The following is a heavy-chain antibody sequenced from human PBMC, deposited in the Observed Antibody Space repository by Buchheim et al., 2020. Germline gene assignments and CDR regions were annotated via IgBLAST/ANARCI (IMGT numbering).Heavy chain of an antibody. CDR1: GGTFSIYA. Sequence: QVQLVQSGAEVKKPGSSVKVSCKASGGTFSIYAITWVRQAPGQGLEWMGGIIPLLGTTNYAQKFQGRATITADESTSTAYMELNSLRSNDTALYYCASEQNGRKGIVVIPAAKNWFDPWGQGTL. V-gene: IGHV1-69*01. CDR3: ASEQNGRKGIVVIPAAKNWFDP. J-gene: IGHJ5*02. CDR2: IIPLLGTT. D-gene: IGHD2-2*01.